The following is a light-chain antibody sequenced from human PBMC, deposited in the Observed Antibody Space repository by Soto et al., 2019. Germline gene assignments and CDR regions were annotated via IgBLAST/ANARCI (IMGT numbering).Light chain of an antibody. V-gene: IGKV3D-11*02. Sequence: EVVLTQSPATLSLSPGTGATLSCRASQIVTSSLAWYQQRPGLSPRLLIYDTFTRATGIPARFSATGAGTDFTLTISSLEPEDSAVYFCQQYGSSPITFGPGTKVDLK. CDR1: QIVTSS. CDR3: QQYGSSPIT. CDR2: DTF. J-gene: IGKJ3*01.